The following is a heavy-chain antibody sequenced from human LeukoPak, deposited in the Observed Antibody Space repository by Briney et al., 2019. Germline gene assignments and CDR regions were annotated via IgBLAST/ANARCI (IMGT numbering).Heavy chain of an antibody. Sequence: SQTLSLTCTVSGGSISSGSYYWSWIRQPAGKGLEWIGHIYTSGGTNYNPSLKSRVTISVDTSKNQFSLKLSSVIAADTAMYYCARAVLATKSEHWFDSWGQGTLVTVSS. CDR1: GGSISSGSYY. CDR2: IYTSGGT. CDR3: ARAVLATKSEHWFDS. D-gene: IGHD2-8*01. V-gene: IGHV4-61*09. J-gene: IGHJ5*01.